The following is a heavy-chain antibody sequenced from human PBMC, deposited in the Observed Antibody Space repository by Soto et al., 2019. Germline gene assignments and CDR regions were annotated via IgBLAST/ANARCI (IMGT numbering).Heavy chain of an antibody. CDR2: IWYDGSNK. CDR1: GFTFSSYG. D-gene: IGHD3-10*01. Sequence: QVQLVESGGGVVQPGRSLRLSCAASGFTFSSYGMHWVRQAPGKGLEWVAVIWYDGSNKYYADSVKGRFTISRDNSKNTLYLQMNSLRAEDTAVYYCASGALWFEAYYYYGMDVWGQGTTVTVSS. CDR3: ASGALWFEAYYYYGMDV. J-gene: IGHJ6*02. V-gene: IGHV3-33*01.